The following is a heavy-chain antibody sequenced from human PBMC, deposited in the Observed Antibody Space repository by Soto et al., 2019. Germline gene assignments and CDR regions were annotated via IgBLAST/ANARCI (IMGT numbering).Heavy chain of an antibody. CDR2: IYYSGST. CDR1: GGSISSYY. J-gene: IGHJ6*03. D-gene: IGHD6-13*01. V-gene: IGHV4-59*01. Sequence: SETLSLTCTVSGGSISSYYWSWIRQPPGKGLEWIGYIYYSGSTNYNPSLKSRVTISVDTSKNQFSLKLSSVTAADTAVYYCASSSSWYMSDYYYYMDVWGKGTTVTVSS. CDR3: ASSSSWYMSDYYYYMDV.